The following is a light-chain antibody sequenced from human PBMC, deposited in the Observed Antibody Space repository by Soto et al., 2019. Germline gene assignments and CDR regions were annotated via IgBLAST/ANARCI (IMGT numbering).Light chain of an antibody. V-gene: IGKV4-1*01. Sequence: DIVMTQSPDSLAVSLGERATINCKSSQSVLYSSNNKNYLAWYQQKPGQPPKLLIYWASTRESGVPDRFSGSGSETDFTLTISSLQAEDVAVYYCRQYYTPPLTFGGGTKVQIK. CDR2: WAS. CDR1: QSVLYSSNNKNY. J-gene: IGKJ4*01. CDR3: RQYYTPPLT.